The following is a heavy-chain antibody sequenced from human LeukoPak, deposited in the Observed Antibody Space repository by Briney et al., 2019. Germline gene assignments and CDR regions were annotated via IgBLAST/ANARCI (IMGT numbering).Heavy chain of an antibody. J-gene: IGHJ4*02. Sequence: GGSLRLSCAASGFTFSSYEMNWVRQAPGKGLEWVSYISSSGSTIYYTDSVKGRFTISRDNAKNSLYLQMNSLRAEDTAVYYCARDHYDSSGPNFLYFDYWGQGTLVTVSS. V-gene: IGHV3-48*03. CDR2: ISSSGSTI. D-gene: IGHD3-22*01. CDR3: ARDHYDSSGPNFLYFDY. CDR1: GFTFSSYE.